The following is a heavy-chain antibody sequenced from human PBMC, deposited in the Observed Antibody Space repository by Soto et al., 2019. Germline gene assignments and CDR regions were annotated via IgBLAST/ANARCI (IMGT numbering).Heavy chain of an antibody. CDR2: ISAHNGHT. CDR3: ARDGPYDVLTGPPDF. Sequence: QVQLVQSGAEVKKPGASVKVSCKASGYTFASIGIGRVRQAPGQGLEWMGWISAHNGHTKYAQNLQGRVTMTTDTATTTAYVELRSLRSDDTAVYYCARDGPYDVLTGPPDFWGQETLVTVSS. CDR1: GYTFASIG. D-gene: IGHD3-9*01. V-gene: IGHV1-18*01. J-gene: IGHJ4*02.